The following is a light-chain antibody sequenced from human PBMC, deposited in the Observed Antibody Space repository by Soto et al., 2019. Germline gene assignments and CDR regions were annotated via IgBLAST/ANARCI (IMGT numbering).Light chain of an antibody. J-gene: IGLJ1*01. CDR1: SSNIGAGYD. CDR2: GNI. CDR3: QSYDTSLSGFYV. V-gene: IGLV1-40*01. Sequence: SVLTHPPSVSGAPGQRVTISCTGSSSNIGAGYDVHWYQQLPGTAPKLLIYGNINRPSGVPDRFSGSKSGTSASLAITGLQAEDEADYYCQSYDTSLSGFYVFGTGTKVTVL.